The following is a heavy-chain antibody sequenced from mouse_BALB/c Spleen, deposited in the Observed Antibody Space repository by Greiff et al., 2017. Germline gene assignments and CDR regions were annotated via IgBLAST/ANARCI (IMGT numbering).Heavy chain of an antibody. Sequence: EVMLVESGGGLVKPGGSLKLSCAASGFTFSDYYMYWVRQTPEKRLEWVATISDGGSYTYYPDSVKGRFTISRDNAKNNLYLQMSSLKSEDTAMYYCARPYDGYPAWFAYWGQGTLVTVSA. D-gene: IGHD2-3*01. J-gene: IGHJ3*01. CDR2: ISDGGSYT. CDR1: GFTFSDYY. V-gene: IGHV5-4*02. CDR3: ARPYDGYPAWFAY.